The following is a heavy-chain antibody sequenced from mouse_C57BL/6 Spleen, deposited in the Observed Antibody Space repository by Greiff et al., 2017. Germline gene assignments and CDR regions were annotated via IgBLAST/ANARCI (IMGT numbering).Heavy chain of an antibody. CDR2: IDPSDSYT. Sequence: QVQLQQPGAELVMPGASVKLSCKASGYTFTSYWMHWVKQRPGQGLEWIGEIDPSDSYTNYNQKFKGKSTLTVDKSSSTAYMQLSSLTSEDSAVYHCARGTDYDVDYWGQGTTLTVSS. V-gene: IGHV1-69*01. CDR3: ARGTDYDVDY. D-gene: IGHD2-4*01. J-gene: IGHJ2*01. CDR1: GYTFTSYW.